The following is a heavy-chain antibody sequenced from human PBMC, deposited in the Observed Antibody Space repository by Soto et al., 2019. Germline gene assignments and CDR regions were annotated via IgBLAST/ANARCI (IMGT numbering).Heavy chain of an antibody. V-gene: IGHV4-31*03. D-gene: IGHD3-22*01. CDR2: IYYSGST. J-gene: IGHJ3*02. Sequence: QVQLQESGPGLVKPSQTLSLTCTVSGGSISSGGYYWSWIRQHPGKGLEWIGYIYYSGSTYYNPSLKSRVTISVDTSKNQFSLKLSSVTAADTAVYYCARDTDYDSSGYYYGGGAFDIWGQGTMVTVSS. CDR3: ARDTDYDSSGYYYGGGAFDI. CDR1: GGSISSGGYY.